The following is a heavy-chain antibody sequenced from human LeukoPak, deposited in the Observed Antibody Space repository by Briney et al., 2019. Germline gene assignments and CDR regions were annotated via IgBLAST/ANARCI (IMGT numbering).Heavy chain of an antibody. Sequence: SETLSLTCAVCGGSFSGYYWSWIRQPPGKGLEWVGEMNHSGSTNYNPSPKNRVTISVNTSKNHFSLKLSTVTAADTAVYYCARAWRDYVSGSYRPFDYWGQGTLVTVSS. V-gene: IGHV4-34*01. J-gene: IGHJ4*02. D-gene: IGHD3-16*02. CDR3: ARAWRDYVSGSYRPFDY. CDR2: MNHSGST. CDR1: GGSFSGYY.